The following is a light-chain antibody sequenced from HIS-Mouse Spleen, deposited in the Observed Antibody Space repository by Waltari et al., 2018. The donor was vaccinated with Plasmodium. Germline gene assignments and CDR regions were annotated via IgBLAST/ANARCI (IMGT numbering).Light chain of an antibody. CDR1: QIGSKS. V-gene: IGLV3-21*02. Sequence: SYVLTQPPSVSVAPGQTARLTCGGDQIGSKSVQWYQQKPGQAPVLVVYDDSDRPSGIPERFSGSNSGNTATLTISRVEAGDEADYYCQVWDSSSDHVVFGGGTKLTVL. J-gene: IGLJ2*01. CDR2: DDS. CDR3: QVWDSSSDHVV.